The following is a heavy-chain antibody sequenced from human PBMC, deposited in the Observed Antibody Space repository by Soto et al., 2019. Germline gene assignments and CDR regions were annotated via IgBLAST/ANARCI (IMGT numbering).Heavy chain of an antibody. CDR2: ISWNSGSI. J-gene: IGHJ5*02. Sequence: PGGSLRLSCAASGFTFGDYAMHWVRQAPGKGLEWVSRISWNSGSIGYADSVKGRFTISRDNAEKSLYLQMNGLSTEDTALYYCAKEASGFDPWGQGTLVTVSS. V-gene: IGHV3-9*01. CDR1: GFTFGDYA. CDR3: AKEASGFDP.